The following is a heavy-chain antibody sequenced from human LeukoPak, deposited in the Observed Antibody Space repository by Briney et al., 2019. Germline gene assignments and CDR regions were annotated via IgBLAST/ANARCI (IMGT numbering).Heavy chain of an antibody. D-gene: IGHD3-10*01. J-gene: IGHJ4*02. V-gene: IGHV4-39*01. CDR1: VDLHKISNYH. CDR2: FYYSGST. CDR3: ARQGGSGLQDADY. Sequence: PSETQSLLCSVSVDLHKISNYHWAWIRQPPGKGLEWIGSFYYSGSTYYNPALRSPVTISVDTSKNQFSLKLSSVTAADTAVYYCARQGGSGLQDADYWGQGTVVTVCS.